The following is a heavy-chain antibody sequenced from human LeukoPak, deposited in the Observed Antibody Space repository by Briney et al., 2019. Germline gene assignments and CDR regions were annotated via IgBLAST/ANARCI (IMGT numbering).Heavy chain of an antibody. J-gene: IGHJ6*03. V-gene: IGHV3-74*01. CDR3: ARDHLSSGSSPDYYYYYYMDV. D-gene: IGHD6-19*01. Sequence: GGSLRLSCAASGFTFSSYWMHWVRQAPGKGLVWVSRINSDGSGTSYADSVKGRFTISRDNAKNTLYLQMNSLRAEDTAVYYCARDHLSSGSSPDYYYYYYMDVWGKGTTVTI. CDR1: GFTFSSYW. CDR2: INSDGSGT.